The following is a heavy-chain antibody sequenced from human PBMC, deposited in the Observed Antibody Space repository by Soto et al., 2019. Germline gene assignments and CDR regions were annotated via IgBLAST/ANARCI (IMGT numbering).Heavy chain of an antibody. V-gene: IGHV1-69*13. CDR3: AREQSSVTTIAFDI. CDR2: IIPIFGTA. Sequence: SVKVSCKASGGTFSSYAISWVRQAPGQGLEWMGGIIPIFGTANYAQKFQGRVTITADESTSTAYMELSSLRSEDTAVYYCAREQSSVTTIAFDIWGQGTMVTVSS. D-gene: IGHD5-12*01. J-gene: IGHJ3*02. CDR1: GGTFSSYA.